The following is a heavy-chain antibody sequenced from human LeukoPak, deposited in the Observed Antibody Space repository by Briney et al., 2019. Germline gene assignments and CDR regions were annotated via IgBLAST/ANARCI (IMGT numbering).Heavy chain of an antibody. V-gene: IGHV3-23*01. CDR2: ISGSGGST. CDR1: GFTFSSYA. Sequence: GGSLRLSCAASGFTFSSYAMSWVRQAPGKGLEWVSAISGSGGSTYYADSVKGRFTISRDNSKNTLYLQMNSLRAEDTAVYYCAKADSSSSVFIEGYHFDYWGQGTLVTVSS. J-gene: IGHJ4*02. CDR3: AKADSSSSVFIEGYHFDY. D-gene: IGHD6-6*01.